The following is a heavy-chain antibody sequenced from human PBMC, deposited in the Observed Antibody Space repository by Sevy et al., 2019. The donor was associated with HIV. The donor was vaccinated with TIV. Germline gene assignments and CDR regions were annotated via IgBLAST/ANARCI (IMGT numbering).Heavy chain of an antibody. Sequence: GGSLRLSCSASGFPFGSFAMHWVRQAPGKGLEWVALIWYDGSQKYFADSLKGRLTISRDNSKNTLFLQMNSLRAEDTAVYYCARPILGVTTSTYFDSWGQGTLVTVSS. V-gene: IGHV3-33*01. CDR3: ARPILGVTTSTYFDS. J-gene: IGHJ4*02. D-gene: IGHD1-26*01. CDR1: GFPFGSFA. CDR2: IWYDGSQK.